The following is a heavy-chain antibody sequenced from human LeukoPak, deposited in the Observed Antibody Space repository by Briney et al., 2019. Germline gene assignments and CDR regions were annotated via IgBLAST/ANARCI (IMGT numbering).Heavy chain of an antibody. CDR3: ATSGWYLLPGVY. CDR2: IYYSGST. CDR1: GDSIVTNHW. J-gene: IGHJ4*02. Sequence: SGTLSLTCAVSGDSIVTNHWWSWVRQPPGKGLEWIGSIYYSGSTYYNPSLESRVTISVDTSKNQFSLKLSSVTAADTAVYYCATSGWYLLPGVYWGQGTLVTVSS. D-gene: IGHD6-19*01. V-gene: IGHV4-4*02.